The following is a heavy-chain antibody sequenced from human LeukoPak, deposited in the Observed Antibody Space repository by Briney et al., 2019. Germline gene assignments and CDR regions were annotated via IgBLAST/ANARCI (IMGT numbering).Heavy chain of an antibody. CDR3: ASSRWEPGAFDI. Sequence: GGSLRLSCAASGFTFSSYSMNWVRQAPGKGLEWVSSISSSSSYIYYADSVKGRFTISRDNAKNSLYLQMNSLRAEDTAVYYCASSRWEPGAFDIWGQGTMVTVSS. CDR2: ISSSSSYI. D-gene: IGHD1-26*01. J-gene: IGHJ3*02. V-gene: IGHV3-21*01. CDR1: GFTFSSYS.